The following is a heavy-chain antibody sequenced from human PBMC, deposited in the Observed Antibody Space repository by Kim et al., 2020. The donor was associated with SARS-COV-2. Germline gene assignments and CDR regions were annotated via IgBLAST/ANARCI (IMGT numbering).Heavy chain of an antibody. J-gene: IGHJ4*02. Sequence: NYNPSLKSRVTISVDTSKNQFSLKRSSVTAADTAVYYCARSGLVEYYFDSWGQGTLVTVSS. D-gene: IGHD5-12*01. CDR3: ARSGLVEYYFDS. V-gene: IGHV4-34*01.